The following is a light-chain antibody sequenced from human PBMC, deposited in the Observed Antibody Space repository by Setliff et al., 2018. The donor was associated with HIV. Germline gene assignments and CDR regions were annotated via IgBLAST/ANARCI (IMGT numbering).Light chain of an antibody. CDR2: DSN. CDR3: CSYMGSYTYV. J-gene: IGLJ1*01. Sequence: ALAQPRSVSGSPGQSVTISCTGTSNDVGAYSFVSWFQQLPGAVPRLMIFDSNKRPSGVPDRFSGSKSGNTASLTISGLRPDDEADYYCCSYMGSYTYVFGTGTKVTVL. CDR1: SNDVGAYSF. V-gene: IGLV2-11*01.